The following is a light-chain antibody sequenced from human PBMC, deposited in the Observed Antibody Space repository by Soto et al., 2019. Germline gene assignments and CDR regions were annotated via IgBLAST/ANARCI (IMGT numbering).Light chain of an antibody. CDR1: QDISSK. J-gene: IGKJ5*01. CDR2: DAS. Sequence: DIQMTQSPSSVSASVGDRVTITCRASQDISSKLVWYQQKPGKAPNLLVYDASTLQSGVPSRFSGSGSGTDFPLTISSLQPEDFATYYCQQDNSFPITFGQGTRLEIE. V-gene: IGKV1-12*01. CDR3: QQDNSFPIT.